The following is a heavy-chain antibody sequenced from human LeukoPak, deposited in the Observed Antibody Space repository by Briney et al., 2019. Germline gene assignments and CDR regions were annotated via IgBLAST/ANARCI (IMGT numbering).Heavy chain of an antibody. D-gene: IGHD5-18*01. CDR1: GFTFSSYE. CDR2: ISSSGSTI. V-gene: IGHV3-48*03. Sequence: GGSLRLSCAASGFTFSSYEMNWVRQAPVKGLEWVSYISSSGSTIYYADSVKGRFTISRDNAKNSLYLQMNSLRAEDTAVYYCARAIRGYSYGIGLNDYWGQGTLVTVSS. CDR3: ARAIRGYSYGIGLNDY. J-gene: IGHJ4*02.